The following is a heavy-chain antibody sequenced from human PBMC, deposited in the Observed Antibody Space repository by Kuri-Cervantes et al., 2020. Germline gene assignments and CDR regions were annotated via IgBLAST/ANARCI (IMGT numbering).Heavy chain of an antibody. D-gene: IGHD5-18*01. CDR3: TTDDELLYSYGFFDY. J-gene: IGHJ4*02. V-gene: IGHV3-15*01. Sequence: GESLKISCAASGFTFDDYGMSWVRQAPGKGLEWVGRIKSKTDGGTTDYAAPVKGRFSISRDDSKNTLYLQMNSLKAEDTAVYFCTTDDELLYSYGFFDYWGQGTLVTVSS. CDR2: IKSKTDGGTT. CDR1: GFTFDDYG.